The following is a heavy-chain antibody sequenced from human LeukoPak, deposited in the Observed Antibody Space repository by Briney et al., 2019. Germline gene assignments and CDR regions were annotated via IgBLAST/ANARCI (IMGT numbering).Heavy chain of an antibody. Sequence: GGSLRLSCAASGFTFNNYDMHWVRHVIGKGLEWVSAVDSAGAPYYAGSVKGRFTISRENAKKSLYLQMDSLGAGDTAVYYCVKEALTVAGNWRFDLWGRGTLVTVSS. CDR2: VDSAGAP. J-gene: IGHJ2*01. CDR3: VKEALTVAGNWRFDL. CDR1: GFTFNNYD. V-gene: IGHV3-13*05. D-gene: IGHD6-19*01.